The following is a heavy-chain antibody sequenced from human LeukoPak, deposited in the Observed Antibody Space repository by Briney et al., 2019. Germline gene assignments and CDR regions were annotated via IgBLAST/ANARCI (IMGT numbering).Heavy chain of an antibody. J-gene: IGHJ5*02. V-gene: IGHV4-4*07. CDR3: ARGRGHLFGRRLGEFFDP. CDR1: GGSISSYY. CDR2: IYTSGST. Sequence: SETLSLTCTVSGGSISSYYWSWIRQPAGKGLEWIGRIYTSGSTNYNPSLKSRVTMSVDTFKNQFSLKLSSVTAADTAVYYCARGRGHLFGRRLGEFFDPWGQGTLVTVSS. D-gene: IGHD3-16*01.